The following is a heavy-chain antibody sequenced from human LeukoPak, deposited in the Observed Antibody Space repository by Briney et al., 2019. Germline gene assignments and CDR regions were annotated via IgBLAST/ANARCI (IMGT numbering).Heavy chain of an antibody. J-gene: IGHJ3*02. V-gene: IGHV3-7*01. CDR3: ARGGYCSGGSCYRGRAFDI. Sequence: GGSLRLSCAASGFTFSSYWMSWVRQAPGKGLEWAANIKQDGSEKYYVDSVKGRFTISRDNAKNSLYLQMNSLRAEDTAVYYCARGGYCSGGSCYRGRAFDIWGQGTMVTVSS. CDR2: IKQDGSEK. CDR1: GFTFSSYW. D-gene: IGHD2-15*01.